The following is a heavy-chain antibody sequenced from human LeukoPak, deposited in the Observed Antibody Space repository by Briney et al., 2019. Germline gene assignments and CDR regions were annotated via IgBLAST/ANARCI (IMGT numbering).Heavy chain of an antibody. D-gene: IGHD5-18*01. Sequence: GGSLRLSCAASGFTFDDYGMSWVRQAPGKGLEWVGRIKSKTDGGTTDYAAPVKGRFTISRDDSKNTLYLQMNSLKTEDTAVYYCTTDRGGYSYGLRDYWGQGTLVTVSS. J-gene: IGHJ4*02. CDR1: GFTFDDYG. CDR2: IKSKTDGGTT. CDR3: TTDRGGYSYGLRDY. V-gene: IGHV3-15*01.